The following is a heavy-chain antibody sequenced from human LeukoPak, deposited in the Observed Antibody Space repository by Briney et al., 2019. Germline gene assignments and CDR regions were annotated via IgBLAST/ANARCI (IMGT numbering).Heavy chain of an antibody. J-gene: IGHJ6*04. Sequence: GRSLRLSCAASGFTFSGYGMHWVRQAPGKGLEWVAVISYDGTNKYYADSVKGRFTISRDNSKNTLYLQMNSLRAEDTAVYYCAKVRDSSSWSYYYYYYGMDVWGKGTTVTVS. D-gene: IGHD6-13*01. V-gene: IGHV3-30*18. CDR3: AKVRDSSSWSYYYYYYGMDV. CDR1: GFTFSGYG. CDR2: ISYDGTNK.